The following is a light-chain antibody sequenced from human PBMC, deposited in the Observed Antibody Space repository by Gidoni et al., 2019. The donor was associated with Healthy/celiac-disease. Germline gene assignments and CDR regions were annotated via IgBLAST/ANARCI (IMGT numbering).Light chain of an antibody. J-gene: IGLJ3*02. CDR3: CSYAGSSIWV. V-gene: IGLV2-23*01. CDR2: ECS. CDR1: SSDVGSYNL. Sequence: QSALTQPASVSGSPGQSITISCTGTSSDVGSYNLVSLYQQHPGKAPKLMIYECSKRPSGVSNRFSGSKSGNTASLTISGLQAEDETDYYCCSYAGSSIWVFGGGTKLTVL.